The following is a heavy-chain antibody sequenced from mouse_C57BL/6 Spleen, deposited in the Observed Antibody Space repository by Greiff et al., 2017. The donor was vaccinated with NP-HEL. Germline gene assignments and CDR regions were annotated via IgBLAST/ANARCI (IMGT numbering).Heavy chain of an antibody. V-gene: IGHV1-66*01. CDR3: ARGHYSNYADY. J-gene: IGHJ2*01. Sequence: VQLVESGPELVKPGASVKISCKASGYSFTSYYIHWVKQRPGQGLEWIGWIYPGSGNTKYNEKFKGKATLTADTSSSTAYMQLSSLTSEDSAVYYCARGHYSNYADYWGQGTTLTVSS. CDR1: GYSFTSYY. CDR2: IYPGSGNT. D-gene: IGHD2-5*01.